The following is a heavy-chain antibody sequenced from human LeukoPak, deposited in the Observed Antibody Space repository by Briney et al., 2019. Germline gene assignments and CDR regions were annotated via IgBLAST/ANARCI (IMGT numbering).Heavy chain of an antibody. CDR1: GGSISSYY. Sequence: SETLSLTCTVSGGSISSYYWSWIRQPPGKGLEWIGYIYYSGSTNYNPSLKSRVTISVDTSKNQFSLKLSSVTAADTAVYFCARAFYYVGASDIWGQGTMVTVSS. CDR2: IYYSGST. CDR3: ARAFYYVGASDI. D-gene: IGHD3-10*02. V-gene: IGHV4-59*01. J-gene: IGHJ3*02.